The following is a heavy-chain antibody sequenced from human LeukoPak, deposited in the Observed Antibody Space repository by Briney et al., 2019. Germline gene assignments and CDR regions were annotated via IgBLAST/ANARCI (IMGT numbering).Heavy chain of an antibody. V-gene: IGHV3-33*01. CDR1: GFTFTTYV. Sequence: GGSLRLSCAASGFTFTTYVMHWVRQALGKGLDWVALIWDDGNNKYYADSVKGRFTISRDNSKNTLYLQMNSLRAEDTAVYYCARDNGEWRLNWFDHWGQGTLVTVSS. CDR3: ARDNGEWRLNWFDH. J-gene: IGHJ5*02. CDR2: IWDDGNNK. D-gene: IGHD2-8*01.